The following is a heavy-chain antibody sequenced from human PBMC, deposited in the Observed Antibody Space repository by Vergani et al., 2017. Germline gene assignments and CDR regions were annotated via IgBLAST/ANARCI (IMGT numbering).Heavy chain of an antibody. Sequence: EVQLVESGGGLVQPGGSLRLSCAASGFTFSSYSMNWVRQAPGKGLEWVSYISSSSSTIYYADSVKGRFTISRDNAKNSLYLQMNSLRAEDTAVYYCARGPDFWSGGEWFDPWGQGTLVTVSS. CDR1: GFTFSSYS. CDR2: ISSSSSTI. D-gene: IGHD3-3*01. CDR3: ARGPDFWSGGEWFDP. V-gene: IGHV3-48*01. J-gene: IGHJ5*02.